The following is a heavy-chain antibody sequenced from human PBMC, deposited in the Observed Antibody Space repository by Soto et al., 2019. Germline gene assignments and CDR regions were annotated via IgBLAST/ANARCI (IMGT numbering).Heavy chain of an antibody. J-gene: IGHJ4*02. CDR3: ARESGSALNY. CDR2: TYYRSKWYN. CDR1: VDSVSSNSAA. D-gene: IGHD1-26*01. Sequence: QVQLQQSGPGLVKPSQTLSLTCAISVDSVSSNSAAWNGIRQSPSRGREWLGRTYYRSKWYNDYAVSVKIRITLSPDTSKNQFAMQLTSVTPEDTVVYYCARESGSALNYWGQGTLVTVSS. V-gene: IGHV6-1*01.